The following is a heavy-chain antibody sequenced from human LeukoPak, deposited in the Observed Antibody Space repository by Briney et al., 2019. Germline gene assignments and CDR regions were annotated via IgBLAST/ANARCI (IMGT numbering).Heavy chain of an antibody. Sequence: PGGSLRLSCAASGFTFSSYGMHWVRQAPGKGLEWVAVISYDGSNKYYADSVKGRFTISRDNSKNTLYLRMNSLRAEDTAVYYCAKDLGLDGDYVDGMDVWGKGTTVTVSS. CDR2: ISYDGSNK. J-gene: IGHJ6*04. CDR1: GFTFSSYG. CDR3: AKDLGLDGDYVDGMDV. V-gene: IGHV3-30*18. D-gene: IGHD4-17*01.